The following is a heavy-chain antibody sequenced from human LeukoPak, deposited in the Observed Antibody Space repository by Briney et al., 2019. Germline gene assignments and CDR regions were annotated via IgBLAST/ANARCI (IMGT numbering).Heavy chain of an antibody. CDR1: GFSFSTYA. Sequence: PGGSLRLSCAASGFSFSTYAMSWVRQAPGKGLEWVSVISDSGGYTYYADSVKGRFTISRDNSKNTLYLQMNSLRAEDTAVYYCAKDHGSGSQIGWGQGTLVTVSS. CDR3: AKDHGSGSQIG. D-gene: IGHD1-26*01. V-gene: IGHV3-23*01. CDR2: ISDSGGYT. J-gene: IGHJ4*02.